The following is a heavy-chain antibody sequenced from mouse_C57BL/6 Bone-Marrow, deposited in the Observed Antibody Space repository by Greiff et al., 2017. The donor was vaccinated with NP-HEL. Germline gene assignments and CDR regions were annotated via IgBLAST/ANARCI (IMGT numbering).Heavy chain of an antibody. J-gene: IGHJ3*01. V-gene: IGHV5-17*01. D-gene: IGHD2-5*01. Sequence: EVKLVESGGGLVKPGGSLKLSCAASGFTFRDYGMHWVRQAPEKGLEWVAYISSGRSTIYYADTVQGRFTISSDNAKNTLFLQMTSLRSEDTAMYYCARAYYSNYPWFAYWGQGTLVTVSA. CDR1: GFTFRDYG. CDR2: ISSGRSTI. CDR3: ARAYYSNYPWFAY.